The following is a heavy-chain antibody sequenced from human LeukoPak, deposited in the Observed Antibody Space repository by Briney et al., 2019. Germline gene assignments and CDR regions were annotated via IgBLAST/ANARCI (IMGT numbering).Heavy chain of an antibody. Sequence: ESGPTLVKPTQTLTLTCTFSGFSLSTSGVGVGWIRQPPGKALEWLALIYWNDDKRYSPSLKSRLTITKDTSKNQVVLTMTNMDPVDTATYYCANCGGDCATFDYWGQGTLVTVPS. CDR1: GFSLSTSGVG. V-gene: IGHV2-5*01. D-gene: IGHD2-21*02. J-gene: IGHJ4*02. CDR2: IYWNDDK. CDR3: ANCGGDCATFDY.